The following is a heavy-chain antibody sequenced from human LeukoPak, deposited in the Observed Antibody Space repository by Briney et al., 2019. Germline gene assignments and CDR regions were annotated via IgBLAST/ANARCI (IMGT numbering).Heavy chain of an antibody. J-gene: IGHJ3*02. CDR1: GYTFTSYY. Sequence: GASVKVSCKASGYTFTSYYMHWVRQAPGQGLEWMGWISAYNGHTNYAQKLQGRVTMTTDTSTSTAYMELRSLRSDDTAVYYCARDRREPPFADAFDIWGQGTMVTVSS. D-gene: IGHD1-26*01. V-gene: IGHV1-18*04. CDR2: ISAYNGHT. CDR3: ARDRREPPFADAFDI.